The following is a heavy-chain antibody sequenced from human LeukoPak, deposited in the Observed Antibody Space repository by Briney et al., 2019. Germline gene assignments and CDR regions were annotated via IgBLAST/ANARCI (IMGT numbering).Heavy chain of an antibody. CDR1: GGSISSYY. J-gene: IGHJ4*02. Sequence: SETLSLTCTVSGGSISSYYWSWIRQPPGKGLEWIGEINHSGSTNYNPSLKSRVTISVDTSKNQFSLKLSSVTAADTAVYYCARLVTGYYDYWGQGTLVTVSS. CDR3: ARLVTGYYDY. D-gene: IGHD3-9*01. V-gene: IGHV4-34*01. CDR2: INHSGST.